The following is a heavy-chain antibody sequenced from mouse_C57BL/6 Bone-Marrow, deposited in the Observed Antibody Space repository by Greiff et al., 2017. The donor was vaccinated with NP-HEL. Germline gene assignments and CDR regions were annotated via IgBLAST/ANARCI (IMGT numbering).Heavy chain of an antibody. Sequence: EVQLQQSGPVLVKPGASVKMSCKASGYTFTDYYMNWVKQSHGKSLEWIGVINPYNGGTSYNQTFKGKATLTVDKSSSTAYMELNSLTSEDSAVYYCARGRYYGSGYFDVWGTGTTVTVSS. CDR1: GYTFTDYY. CDR3: ARGRYYGSGYFDV. V-gene: IGHV1-19*01. J-gene: IGHJ1*03. CDR2: INPYNGGT. D-gene: IGHD1-1*01.